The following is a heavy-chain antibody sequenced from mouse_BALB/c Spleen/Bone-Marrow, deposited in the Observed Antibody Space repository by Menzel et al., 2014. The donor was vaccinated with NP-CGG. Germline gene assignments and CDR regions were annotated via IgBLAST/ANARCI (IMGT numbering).Heavy chain of an antibody. CDR2: ISNGGGST. J-gene: IGHJ4*01. V-gene: IGHV5-12-2*01. CDR3: ARHGYYGSRAMDY. CDR1: GFTFSSYT. D-gene: IGHD1-1*01. Sequence: EVQRVEPGGGLVQPGGSLKLSCAASGFTFSSYTMSWVRQTPEKRLEWVAYISNGGGSTYYPDTVKGRFTISRDNAKNTLYLQMSSLKSEDTAMYYCARHGYYGSRAMDYWGQGTSVTVSS.